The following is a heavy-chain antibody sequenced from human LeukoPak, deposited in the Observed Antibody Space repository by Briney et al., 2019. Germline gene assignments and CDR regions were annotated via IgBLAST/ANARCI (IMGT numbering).Heavy chain of an antibody. CDR3: VKTLSGSGYGMVD. CDR2: ISGSGGST. D-gene: IGHD3-22*01. Sequence: GGSLRLSCAASGFTFSSYAMSWVRQAPGKGLEWVSAISGSGGSTYYADSVKGRFTISRDNSKNTLYLQMNSLRAEDTAVYYCVKTLSGSGYGMVDWGQGTLVTVSS. J-gene: IGHJ4*02. CDR1: GFTFSSYA. V-gene: IGHV3-23*01.